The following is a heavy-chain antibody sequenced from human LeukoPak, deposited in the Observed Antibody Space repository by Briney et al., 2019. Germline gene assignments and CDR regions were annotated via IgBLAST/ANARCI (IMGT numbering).Heavy chain of an antibody. Sequence: SLKVSSTASGGTFSSYAISWVRQAPGQGLEWMGGIIPIFGTANYAQKFQGRVTITADESTSTAYMELSSLRSEDTAVYYCARERTYYCDSNPDYFDYWGQGTLGTVSS. D-gene: IGHD3-22*01. V-gene: IGHV1-69*13. CDR1: GGTFSSYA. CDR3: ARERTYYCDSNPDYFDY. CDR2: IIPIFGTA. J-gene: IGHJ4*02.